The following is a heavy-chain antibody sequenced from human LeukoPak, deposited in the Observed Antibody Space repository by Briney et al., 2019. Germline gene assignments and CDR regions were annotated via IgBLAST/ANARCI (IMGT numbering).Heavy chain of an antibody. D-gene: IGHD6-13*01. CDR3: ARTLEIHAGIAAAGTLFFDY. V-gene: IGHV4-39*01. CDR2: IYYSGST. J-gene: IGHJ4*02. CDR1: GGSISSSSYY. Sequence: SETLSLTCTVSGGSISSSSYYWGWIRQPPGKGLEWIGSIYYSGSTYYNPSLKSRVTISVDTSKNQFSLKLSSVTAADTAVYYCARTLEIHAGIAAAGTLFFDYWGQGTLVTVSS.